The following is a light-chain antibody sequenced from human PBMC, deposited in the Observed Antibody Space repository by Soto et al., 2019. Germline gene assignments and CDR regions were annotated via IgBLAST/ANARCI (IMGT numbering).Light chain of an antibody. Sequence: IVLTQSPGTLSLSPGERATLSCRASQNFRNSYLAWYQQKPGQAPSLLIYGVSARATGIPDRFSGSGSGTDFTGTISRLEPEDFAVCYCQQYETSVYTFGQGTKLEI. V-gene: IGKV3-20*01. J-gene: IGKJ2*01. CDR1: QNFRNSY. CDR3: QQYETSVYT. CDR2: GVS.